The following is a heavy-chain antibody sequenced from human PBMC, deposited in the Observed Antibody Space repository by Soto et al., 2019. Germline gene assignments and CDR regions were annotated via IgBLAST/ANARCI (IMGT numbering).Heavy chain of an antibody. D-gene: IGHD2-15*01. Sequence: GGSLRLSCAASGFTFSSYAMSWVRQAPGKGLEWVSAIGGSGGSTYYADSVKGRFTISRDNSKNTLYLQMNSLRAEDTAVYYCAKSQGGIVVVVAAPGGAFDIWGQGTMVTVSS. V-gene: IGHV3-23*01. J-gene: IGHJ3*02. CDR1: GFTFSSYA. CDR3: AKSQGGIVVVVAAPGGAFDI. CDR2: IGGSGGST.